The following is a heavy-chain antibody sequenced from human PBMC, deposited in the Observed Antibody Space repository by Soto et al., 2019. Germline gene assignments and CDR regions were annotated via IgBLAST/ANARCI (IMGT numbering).Heavy chain of an antibody. CDR2: ISSSSSTI. Sequence: GSLRLSCAASGFTFSSYSMNWVRQAPGKGLEWVSYISSSSSTIYYADSVKGRFTISRDNAKNSLYLQMNSLRDEDTAVYYCARSSSALVLRYFDWPRGEFDYWGQGTLVTVSS. CDR1: GFTFSSYS. CDR3: ARSSSALVLRYFDWPRGEFDY. V-gene: IGHV3-48*02. J-gene: IGHJ4*02. D-gene: IGHD3-9*01.